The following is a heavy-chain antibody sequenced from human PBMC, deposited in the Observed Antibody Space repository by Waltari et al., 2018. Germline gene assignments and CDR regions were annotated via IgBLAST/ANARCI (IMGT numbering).Heavy chain of an antibody. CDR2: IYTSGST. V-gene: IGHV4-61*09. J-gene: IGHJ6*02. Sequence: QVQLQESGPGLVKPSQTLSLTCTVSGGSISSGSYYWSWIRQPAGKGLEWIGYIYTSGSTNYNPSLKSRVTISVDTSKNQFSLKLSSVTAADTAVYYCATHSGYDSYGMDVWGQGTTVTVSS. CDR3: ATHSGYDSYGMDV. D-gene: IGHD5-12*01. CDR1: GGSISSGSYY.